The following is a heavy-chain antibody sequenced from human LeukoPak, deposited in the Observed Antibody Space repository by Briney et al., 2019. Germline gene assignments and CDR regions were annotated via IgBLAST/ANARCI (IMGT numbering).Heavy chain of an antibody. CDR1: GFTFSHYG. J-gene: IGHJ4*02. D-gene: IGHD4-11*01. V-gene: IGHV3-33*06. CDR2: IWSDGSNR. CDR3: AKDAQRGFDYSNSLKN. Sequence: GGSLRLSCAPSGFTFSHYGMHWVRQAPGKGLEWVAVIWSDGSNRYYGDPVKGRFIISRDNFQSTVYLQMNNLRAEDTAVYYCAKDAQRGFDYSNSLKNWGQGTLVTVSS.